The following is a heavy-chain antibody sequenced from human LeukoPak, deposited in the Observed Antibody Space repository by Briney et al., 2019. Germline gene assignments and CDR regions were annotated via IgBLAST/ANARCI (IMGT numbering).Heavy chain of an antibody. Sequence: PRGSLRLSCAASGFTFSSYGMHWVRQAPGKGLEWVAVISYDGSNKYYADSVKGRFTISRDNSKNTLYLQMNSLRAEDTAVYYCHKPAAAAGSIFDYWGQGTLVTVSS. V-gene: IGHV3-30*03. J-gene: IGHJ4*02. CDR3: HKPAAAAGSIFDY. CDR1: GFTFSSYG. D-gene: IGHD6-13*01. CDR2: ISYDGSNK.